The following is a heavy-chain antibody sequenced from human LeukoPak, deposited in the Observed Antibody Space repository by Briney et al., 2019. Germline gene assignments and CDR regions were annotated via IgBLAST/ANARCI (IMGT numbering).Heavy chain of an antibody. Sequence: SVKVSCKASGGTFSSYAISWVRQAPGQGLEWMGGIIPIFGTANYAQKFQGRVTITRDTSASTAYMELSSLRSEDTAVYYCAGDRRYCSGGSCYVFDYWGQGTLVTVSS. V-gene: IGHV1-69*05. CDR2: IIPIFGTA. CDR3: AGDRRYCSGGSCYVFDY. D-gene: IGHD2-15*01. CDR1: GGTFSSYA. J-gene: IGHJ4*02.